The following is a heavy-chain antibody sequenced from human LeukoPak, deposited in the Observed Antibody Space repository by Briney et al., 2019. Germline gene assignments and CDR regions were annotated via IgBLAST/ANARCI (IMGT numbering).Heavy chain of an antibody. CDR1: GFNLSSYW. J-gene: IGHJ4*02. CDR3: ARNPPSLDY. V-gene: IGHV3-7*01. CDR2: IIQDGSVK. Sequence: GGSLRLSCAASGFNLSSYWMGWVRQAPGKGLEWVANIIQDGSVKYYVDSVKDRFTVSRDNAKNSLYLQMNSLRAEDTAVYYCARNPPSLDYWGQGILVTVSS.